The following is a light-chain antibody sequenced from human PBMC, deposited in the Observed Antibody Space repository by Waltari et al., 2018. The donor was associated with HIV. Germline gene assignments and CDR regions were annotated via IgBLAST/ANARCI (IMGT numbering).Light chain of an antibody. CDR1: NIGGKS. CDR2: DGS. Sequence: SSVLTQPPSVSAAPRETARIPRGGNNIGGKSAHWYQQKPGQAPVLSCFDGSDRPPGIPGRFSGSNSGITATLTISRVEAGDEADYYCQVWDRSSDHWVFGGGTKLPVL. CDR3: QVWDRSSDHWV. V-gene: IGLV3-21*02. J-gene: IGLJ3*02.